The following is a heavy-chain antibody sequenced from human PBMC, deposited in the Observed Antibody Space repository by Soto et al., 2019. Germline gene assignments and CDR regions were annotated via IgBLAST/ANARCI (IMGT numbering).Heavy chain of an antibody. J-gene: IGHJ6*02. D-gene: IGHD4-17*01. Sequence: QVQLVESGGCVVHPGRSLRRSCAASGFTFSSYAMHWVRQAPGKGLEWVAVISYDGSNKYYADSVKGRFTISRDNYKNTLYLQMNTLRAEDTAVYYCARDYGDYVGPSVSSGMDIWGQGTTVTVSS. CDR2: ISYDGSNK. CDR1: GFTFSSYA. V-gene: IGHV3-30-3*01. CDR3: ARDYGDYVGPSVSSGMDI.